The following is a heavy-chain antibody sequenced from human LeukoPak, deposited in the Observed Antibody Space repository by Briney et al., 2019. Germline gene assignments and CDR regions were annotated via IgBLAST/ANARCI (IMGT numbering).Heavy chain of an antibody. Sequence: GESLKISCQGFGYSFTSYWIGWVRQMPGNGMEWMGVIYPGDSRIRYNPSFQGQVTISVDKSISTAYLQWVSLRASDSAMYYCACRDLTSTWSFPWGQGALVTVSS. J-gene: IGHJ5*02. CDR2: IYPGDSRI. CDR3: ACRDLTSTWSFP. V-gene: IGHV5-51*01. D-gene: IGHD6-13*01. CDR1: GYSFTSYW.